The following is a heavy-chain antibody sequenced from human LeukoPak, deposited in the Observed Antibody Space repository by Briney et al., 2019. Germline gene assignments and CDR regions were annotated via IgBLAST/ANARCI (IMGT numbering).Heavy chain of an antibody. J-gene: IGHJ4*02. CDR3: ARDVDSGYFDY. D-gene: IGHD2-15*01. Sequence: GGSLGLSCAASGFTFRSYGMHWVRQAPGKGLEWVAIIYYDGSNQYYADSVKGRFTISRDNSKNTLYLQMNSLRAEDTAVYYCARDVDSGYFDYWGQGTLVTVSS. V-gene: IGHV3-33*01. CDR2: IYYDGSNQ. CDR1: GFTFRSYG.